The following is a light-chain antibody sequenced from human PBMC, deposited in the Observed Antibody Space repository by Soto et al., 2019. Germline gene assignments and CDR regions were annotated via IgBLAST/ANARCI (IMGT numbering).Light chain of an antibody. CDR1: QGISNF. CDR2: AAS. Sequence: QLTPAPSPQSASVGNRVQLPLRASQGISNFLAWYQQKPGKIPNLLIYAASTLQTGVPSRFSGSGSGTDFTLTISSLQPEDSASYYCQQSYSSWATFGGGTKVDI. J-gene: IGKJ4*01. CDR3: QQSYSSWAT. V-gene: IGKV1-27*01.